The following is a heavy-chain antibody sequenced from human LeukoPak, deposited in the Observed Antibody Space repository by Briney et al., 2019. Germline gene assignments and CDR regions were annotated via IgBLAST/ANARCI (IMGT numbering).Heavy chain of an antibody. CDR1: GGSVSSGSYY. J-gene: IGHJ4*02. V-gene: IGHV4-61*01. D-gene: IGHD1-26*01. CDR3: ARIVSDVGATALNRFDY. Sequence: PSETLSLTCTVSGGSVSSGSYYWSWIRQPPGKGLEWIGYIYYSGGTNYNPSLESRVIISVDTSKNQFSLKLSSVTAADTAVYFCARIVSDVGATALNRFDYWGQGTLVTVSS. CDR2: IYYSGGT.